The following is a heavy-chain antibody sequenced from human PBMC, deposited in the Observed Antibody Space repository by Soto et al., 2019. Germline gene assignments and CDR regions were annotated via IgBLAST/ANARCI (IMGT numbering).Heavy chain of an antibody. CDR2: ISGSGGST. CDR3: AKELHTSSGWSQVIY. D-gene: IGHD6-19*01. V-gene: IGHV3-23*01. CDR1: GVTFTNYA. Sequence: GGSLRLSCAASGVTFTNYAMSWVRQAPGKGLEWVSAISGSGGSTYYADSVKGRFTISRDNSKNTLYLQMNSLRAEDTAVYYCAKELHTSSGWSQVIYWGQGTLVTVSS. J-gene: IGHJ4*02.